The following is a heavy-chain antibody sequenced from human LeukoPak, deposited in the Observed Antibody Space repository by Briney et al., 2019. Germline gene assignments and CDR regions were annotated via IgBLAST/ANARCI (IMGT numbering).Heavy chain of an antibody. Sequence: SGPALVKPTQTLTLTCTFSGFSLSTSGMCVSWIRQPPGKALEWPARIDWDDDKYYSTSLKTRLTISKDTSKNQVVLTMTNMDPVDTATYYCARSWRLGGDCLNWFDPWGQGTLVTVSS. CDR2: IDWDDDK. CDR3: ARSWRLGGDCLNWFDP. D-gene: IGHD2-21*01. V-gene: IGHV2-70*11. J-gene: IGHJ5*02. CDR1: GFSLSTSGMC.